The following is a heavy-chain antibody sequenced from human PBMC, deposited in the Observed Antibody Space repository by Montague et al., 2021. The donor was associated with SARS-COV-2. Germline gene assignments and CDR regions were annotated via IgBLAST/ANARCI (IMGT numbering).Heavy chain of an antibody. J-gene: IGHJ4*02. CDR2: ISYSGDT. CDR1: GDSISSGGYY. V-gene: IGHV4-31*03. Sequence: TLSLTCTVSGDSISSGGYYWSWIRQHPGKGLEWIGYISYSGDTYYTPSLKSRITMSVDTSNNQFSLKLRSVTAADTAVYYCARDSSWTPFDFWGQGTL. CDR3: ARDSSWTPFDF. D-gene: IGHD3/OR15-3a*01.